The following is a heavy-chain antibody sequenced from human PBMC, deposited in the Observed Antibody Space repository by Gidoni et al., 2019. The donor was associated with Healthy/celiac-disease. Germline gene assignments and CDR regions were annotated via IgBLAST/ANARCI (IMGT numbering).Heavy chain of an antibody. Sequence: QLQLQESGPGLVQPSETLSLTCTVSGGSLSSSSYYWGCIRQPPGKGLEWIGSIYYSGSPYYTPSLKSLVTISVDTSKNQFSLKLSSVTAADTAVYYCARRRGYYYNDAFDIWGQGTMVTVSS. V-gene: IGHV4-39*01. D-gene: IGHD3-22*01. CDR3: ARRRGYYYNDAFDI. J-gene: IGHJ3*02. CDR2: IYYSGSP. CDR1: GGSLSSSSYY.